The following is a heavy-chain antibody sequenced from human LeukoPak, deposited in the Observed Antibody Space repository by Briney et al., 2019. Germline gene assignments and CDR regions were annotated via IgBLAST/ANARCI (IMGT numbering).Heavy chain of an antibody. J-gene: IGHJ6*03. CDR3: ARAYSRNDYYYYYMDV. CDR1: GASINSDKW. CDR2: IHHSGSF. V-gene: IGHV4/OR15-8*01. Sequence: SETLSLTCVLSGASINSDKWWTWVRQPAQKGLEWIGEIHHSGSFNYNPSLKSRVSISVDKSKNQFSLKLSSVTAADTAVYYCARAYSRNDYYYYYMDVWGKGTTVTVSS. D-gene: IGHD6-13*01.